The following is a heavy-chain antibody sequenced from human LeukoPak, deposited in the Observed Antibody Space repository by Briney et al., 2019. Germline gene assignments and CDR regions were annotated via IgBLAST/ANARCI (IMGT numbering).Heavy chain of an antibody. J-gene: IGHJ5*02. V-gene: IGHV4-59*01. CDR2: IYYSGST. D-gene: IGHD3-9*01. CDR1: GGSISSYY. CDR3: ASVKTYYDILTGYSPYNWFDP. Sequence: SETLSLTCTVSGGSISSYYWSWIRQPPGKGLEWIGYIYYSGSTNYNPSLKSRVTISVDTSKNQFSLKLSSVTAADTAVCYCASVKTYYDILTGYSPYNWFDPWGQGTLVTVSS.